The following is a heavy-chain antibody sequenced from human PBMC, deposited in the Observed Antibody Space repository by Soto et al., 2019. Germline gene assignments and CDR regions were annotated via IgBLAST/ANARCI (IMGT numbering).Heavy chain of an antibody. Sequence: QVQLVESGGGLVKPGGSLRLSCAASGFTFSDYYMSWIRQAPGKGLEWVSDISSSGSIIYYAESVKGRFTISRDNAKKSLYLQMNSLRAEDTAVYYCERVNGYYYYGMDVWGQGTTVTVSS. D-gene: IGHD3-22*01. CDR2: ISSSGSII. CDR1: GFTFSDYY. CDR3: ERVNGYYYYGMDV. J-gene: IGHJ6*02. V-gene: IGHV3-11*01.